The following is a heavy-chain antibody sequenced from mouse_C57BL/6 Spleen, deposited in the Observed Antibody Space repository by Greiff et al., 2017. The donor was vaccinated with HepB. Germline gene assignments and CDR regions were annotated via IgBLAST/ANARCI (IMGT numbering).Heavy chain of an antibody. CDR3: ARRDTTVDY. CDR2: LYPRSGNT. J-gene: IGHJ2*01. Sequence: QVQLQQSGAELARPGASVKLSCKASGYTFTSYGISWVKQRTGQGLEWIGELYPRSGNTYYNEKFKGKVTLTADKSSSTAYMELRSLTSEDSAVYFCARRDTTVDYWGQGTTLTFSS. CDR1: GYTFTSYG. V-gene: IGHV1-81*01. D-gene: IGHD1-1*01.